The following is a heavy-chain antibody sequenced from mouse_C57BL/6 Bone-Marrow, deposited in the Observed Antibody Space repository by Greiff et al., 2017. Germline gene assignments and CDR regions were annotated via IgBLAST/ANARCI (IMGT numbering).Heavy chain of an antibody. CDR1: GYTFTSYW. J-gene: IGHJ1*03. CDR2: INPNSGST. D-gene: IGHD2-3*01. V-gene: IGHV1-64*01. CDR3: AIDGHGWYLDV. Sequence: QVQLMQSGAELVKPGASVKLSCKASGYTFTSYWMHWVKQRPGQGLEWIGMINPNSGSTNYNEKFKSKVTLTVDKSSSTAYMQLSSLTSEDSAVYFCAIDGHGWYLDVWGTGTTVTVSS.